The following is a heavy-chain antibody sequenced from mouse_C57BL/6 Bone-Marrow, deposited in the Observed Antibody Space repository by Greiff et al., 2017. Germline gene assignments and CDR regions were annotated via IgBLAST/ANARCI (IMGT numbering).Heavy chain of an antibody. CDR2: IDPSDSYT. CDR1: GYTFTSYW. D-gene: IGHD2-5*01. J-gene: IGHJ3*01. CDR3: ARDSNYVSFAY. Sequence: QVQLQQPGAELVMPGASVKLSCKASGYTFTSYWMHWVKQRPGQGLEWIGEIDPSDSYTNYNQMFKGKSTLTVDKSSSTAYMQLSSRTSEDAAVYYCARDSNYVSFAYWGRGTLVTVSA. V-gene: IGHV1-69*01.